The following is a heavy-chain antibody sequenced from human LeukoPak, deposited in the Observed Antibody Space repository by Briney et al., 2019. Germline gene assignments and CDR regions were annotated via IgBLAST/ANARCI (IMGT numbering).Heavy chain of an antibody. D-gene: IGHD4-11*01. CDR1: GGSISSYY. CDR2: IYTSGST. Sequence: SETLSLTCTVSGGSISSYYWSWIRQPPGKGLEWIGYIYTSGSTNYNPSLKSRVTISVDTSKDQFSLKLSSVTAADTAVYYCAGLGDYSNPFYYMDVWGKGTTVTVSS. CDR3: AGLGDYSNPFYYMDV. V-gene: IGHV4-4*09. J-gene: IGHJ6*03.